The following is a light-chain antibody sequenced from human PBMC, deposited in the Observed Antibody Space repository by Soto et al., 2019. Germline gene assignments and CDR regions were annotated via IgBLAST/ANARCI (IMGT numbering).Light chain of an antibody. CDR3: TSYAGAYTVI. Sequence: QSALTQPPSASGSPGQSVTISCTGTSRDVGGYNYVSWYQQHPGKAPKLMIFEVSQRPSGVPDRFSGSKSGNTASLTVSGLQAADEADYYCTSYAGAYTVIFGGGTKLTVL. CDR1: SRDVGGYNY. J-gene: IGLJ2*01. CDR2: EVS. V-gene: IGLV2-8*01.